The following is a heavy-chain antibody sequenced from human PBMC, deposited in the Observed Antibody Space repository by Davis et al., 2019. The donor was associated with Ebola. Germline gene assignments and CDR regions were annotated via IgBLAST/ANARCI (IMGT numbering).Heavy chain of an antibody. CDR2: IITNSGGT. CDR1: AYTFTAYN. CDR3: ARGHNYGHDY. D-gene: IGHD5-18*01. J-gene: IGHJ4*02. V-gene: IGHV1-2*06. Sequence: ASAMVSCNASAYTFTAYNLHWVRQVPGHGLEWMGRIITNSGGTNYAQNFQGRVTMTRDTSTSTAYMELSSLTSDDTAVYFCARGHNYGHDYWGQGTLVTVSS.